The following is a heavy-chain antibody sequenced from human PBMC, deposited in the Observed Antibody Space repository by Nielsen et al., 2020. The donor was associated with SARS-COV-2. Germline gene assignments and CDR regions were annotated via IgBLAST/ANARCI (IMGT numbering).Heavy chain of an antibody. CDR2: VSWNSAYM. CDR1: GFTFDDYA. CDR3: ARVNHSSISA. D-gene: IGHD3-22*01. V-gene: IGHV3-9*01. J-gene: IGHJ5*02. Sequence: GGSLRLSCAASGFTFDDYAMHWVRQVPGKGLEWVSGVSWNSAYMAYADSVKGRFSISRENAKNSLYLQMDSLRAEDTAIYYCARVNHSSISAWGQGTVVTVSS.